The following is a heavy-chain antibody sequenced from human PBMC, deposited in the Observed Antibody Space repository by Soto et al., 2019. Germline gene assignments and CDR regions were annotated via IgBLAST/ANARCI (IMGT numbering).Heavy chain of an antibody. V-gene: IGHV1-69*02. D-gene: IGHD1-20*01. CDR1: GGTFSSYT. Sequence: QVQLVQSGAEVKKPGSSVKVSCKASGGTFSSYTISWVRQAPGQGLEWMGRIIPILGIANYAQKFQGRVTITAYKSTSTAYMELSSLRSEDTAVYYCARLYNWNRVDYWGQGTLVTVSS. CDR2: IIPILGIA. J-gene: IGHJ4*02. CDR3: ARLYNWNRVDY.